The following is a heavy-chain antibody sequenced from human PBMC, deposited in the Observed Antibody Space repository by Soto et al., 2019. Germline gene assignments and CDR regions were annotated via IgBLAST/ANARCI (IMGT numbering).Heavy chain of an antibody. Sequence: GGSLRLSCAASGFTLSSHTMNWVRQAPGKGLEWVSSISSDSSYKYYTDSVKGRFTVSRDNAKNSLYLQMDSLRAEDTAVYYCARGYCTRSSCYIGGFYYYGMDVWGQGATVTVSS. CDR2: ISSDSSYK. V-gene: IGHV3-21*01. J-gene: IGHJ6*02. D-gene: IGHD2-2*01. CDR1: GFTLSSHT. CDR3: ARGYCTRSSCYIGGFYYYGMDV.